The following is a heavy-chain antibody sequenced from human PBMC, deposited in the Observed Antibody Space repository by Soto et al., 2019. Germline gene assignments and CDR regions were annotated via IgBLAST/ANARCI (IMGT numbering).Heavy chain of an antibody. Sequence: ASVKVSCKASGYTFTSYGISWVRQAPGQGLEWMGWISAYNGNTNYAQKLQGRVTMTTDTSTSTAYMELRSLRSDDTALFYCGRGYGDPHYYYGMDVWGKGTTVTVSS. V-gene: IGHV1-18*01. CDR3: GRGYGDPHYYYGMDV. D-gene: IGHD4-17*01. CDR2: ISAYNGNT. CDR1: GYTFTSYG. J-gene: IGHJ6*04.